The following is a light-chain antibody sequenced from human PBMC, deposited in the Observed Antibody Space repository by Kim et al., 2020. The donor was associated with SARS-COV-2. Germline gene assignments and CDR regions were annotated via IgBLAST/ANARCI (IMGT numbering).Light chain of an antibody. Sequence: DIQMTQSPSSLSASVGDRVTITCRASHRIDSYLNWYQQKSGEAPKLLIYAASNLHSGVPSRFSGGGYGTDFTLTISSLQPEDFATYFCQKSYGAHAFGQGTKLEI. CDR2: AAS. CDR1: HRIDSY. V-gene: IGKV1-39*01. CDR3: QKSYGAHA. J-gene: IGKJ2*01.